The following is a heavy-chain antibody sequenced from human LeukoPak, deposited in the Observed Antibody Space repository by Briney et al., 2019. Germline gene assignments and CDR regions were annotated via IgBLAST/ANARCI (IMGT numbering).Heavy chain of an antibody. D-gene: IGHD3-22*01. Sequence: GGSLRLSCAASGFTFDDYAMHWVRQAPGKGLEWVSGISWNSGSIGYADSVKGRFTISRDNAKNSLYLQMNNLRAEDTALYYCAKDSRGYYDTSGSFDYWGQGTLVTVSS. CDR3: AKDSRGYYDTSGSFDY. V-gene: IGHV3-9*01. J-gene: IGHJ4*02. CDR2: ISWNSGSI. CDR1: GFTFDDYA.